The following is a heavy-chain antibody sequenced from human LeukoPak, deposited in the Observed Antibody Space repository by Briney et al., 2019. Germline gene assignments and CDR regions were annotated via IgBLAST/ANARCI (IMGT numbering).Heavy chain of an antibody. CDR3: ARQVAVVEPTDPNWFDS. CDR1: GGSISSGGYY. J-gene: IGHJ5*01. Sequence: PSQTLSLTCTVSGGSISSGGYYWSWIRQHPGKGLEWIGSIFYNGRTYYTPSLQSRVIMSLDTSKNQFSLRLTSVTAADTAVYYCARQVAVVEPTDPNWFDSWGQGTLVTVSS. D-gene: IGHD2-21*01. CDR2: IFYNGRT. V-gene: IGHV4-31*03.